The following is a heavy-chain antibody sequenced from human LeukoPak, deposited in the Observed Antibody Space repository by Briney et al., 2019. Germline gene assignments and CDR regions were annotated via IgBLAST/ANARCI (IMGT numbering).Heavy chain of an antibody. CDR2: INHSGST. J-gene: IGHJ3*02. CDR3: ARLRYYDSSGYLEGADDAFDI. Sequence: SETLSLTCAVYGGSFSGHYWSWIRQPPGKGLEWIGEINHSGSTNYNPSLKSRATISVDTSKNQFSLKLSSVTAADTAVYYCARLRYYDSSGYLEGADDAFDIWGQGTMVTVSS. D-gene: IGHD3-22*01. V-gene: IGHV4-34*01. CDR1: GGSFSGHY.